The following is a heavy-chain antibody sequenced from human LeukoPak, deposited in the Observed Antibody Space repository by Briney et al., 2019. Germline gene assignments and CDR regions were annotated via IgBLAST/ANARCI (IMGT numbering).Heavy chain of an antibody. CDR1: GFTFSSYS. V-gene: IGHV3-21*01. D-gene: IGHD2-2*01. CDR3: ARDAVPLSRSSSNSYLFDY. Sequence: PGGSLRLSCAASGFTFSSYSMTWVRHAPGKGLEWVPSIISGRSYIYYADSVRGRFTISRDNSKNTLYLQMNSLRAEDTAVYYCARDAVPLSRSSSNSYLFDYWGQGTLVTVSS. J-gene: IGHJ4*02. CDR2: IISGRSYI.